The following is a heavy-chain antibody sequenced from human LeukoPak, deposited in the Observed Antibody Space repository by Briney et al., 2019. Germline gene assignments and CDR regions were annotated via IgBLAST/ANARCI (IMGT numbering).Heavy chain of an antibody. J-gene: IGHJ4*02. CDR2: IKSKTDGGTT. D-gene: IGHD6-13*01. CDR3: TTDFIPYRSLGEQQLRFDY. Sequence: GGSLRLSCAASGFTFSNAWMSWVRQAPGKGLEWVGRIKSKTDGGTTDYAAPVKGRFTISRDDSKNTLYLQMNSLKTEDTAVYYCTTDFIPYRSLGEQQLRFDYWGQGTLVTVSS. V-gene: IGHV3-15*01. CDR1: GFTFSNAW.